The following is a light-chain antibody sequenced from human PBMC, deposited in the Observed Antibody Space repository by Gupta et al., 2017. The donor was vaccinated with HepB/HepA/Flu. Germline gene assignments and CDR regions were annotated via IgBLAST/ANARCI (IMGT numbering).Light chain of an antibody. CDR2: EAS. CDR1: QDISRS. V-gene: IGKV1-33*01. CDR3: RQNDKVPLT. Sequence: DIQMTQSPSSLSASVGDRVTITCQASQDISRSLNWYQQKPGKAPNLLIYEASTLEIGVPSRFSGSGSGTDFTFTISSLQPEDIATYYCRQNDKVPLTFGGGTKVEIK. J-gene: IGKJ4*01.